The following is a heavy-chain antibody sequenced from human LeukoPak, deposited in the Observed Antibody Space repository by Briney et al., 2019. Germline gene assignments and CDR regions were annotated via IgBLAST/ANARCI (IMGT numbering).Heavy chain of an antibody. D-gene: IGHD6-19*01. CDR1: GFTFSSYS. CDR2: ISSGSSTI. V-gene: IGHV3-48*01. CDR3: ASFGNIAVVTGVGFDY. Sequence: GGSLRLSCAASGFTFSSYSMNWVRQTPGKGLEWVSYISSGSSTIYYADSVKGRFSISRDNAKNSLYLQMNSLRAEDTAVYYCASFGNIAVVTGVGFDYWGQGTLVTVSS. J-gene: IGHJ4*02.